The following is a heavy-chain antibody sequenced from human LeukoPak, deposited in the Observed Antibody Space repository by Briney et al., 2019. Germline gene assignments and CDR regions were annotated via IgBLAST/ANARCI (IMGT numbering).Heavy chain of an antibody. D-gene: IGHD3-10*01. V-gene: IGHV3-21*04. CDR1: GFTFSSYS. J-gene: IGHJ2*01. Sequence: GGSLRLSCAASGFTFSSYSMNWVRQAPGKGLEWVSSISSSSSYIYYADSVKGRFTISRDNTKNSLYLQMNSLRAEDTAVYYCARRVLLWFGESSAFDLWGRGTLVTVSS. CDR2: ISSSSSYI. CDR3: ARRVLLWFGESSAFDL.